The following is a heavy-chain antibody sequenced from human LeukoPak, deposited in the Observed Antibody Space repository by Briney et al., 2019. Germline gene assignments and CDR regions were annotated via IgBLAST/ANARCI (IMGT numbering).Heavy chain of an antibody. V-gene: IGHV1-2*02. CDR1: GFTFSNYA. CDR3: ARDGSEWVFDY. Sequence: GGSLRLSCAASGFTFSNYAMHWVRQAPGQGLEWMGWINPNSGGTNYAQKFQGRVTMTRDTSISTAYMELSRLRSDDTAVYYCARDGSEWVFDYWGQGTLVTVSS. J-gene: IGHJ4*02. D-gene: IGHD1-26*01. CDR2: INPNSGGT.